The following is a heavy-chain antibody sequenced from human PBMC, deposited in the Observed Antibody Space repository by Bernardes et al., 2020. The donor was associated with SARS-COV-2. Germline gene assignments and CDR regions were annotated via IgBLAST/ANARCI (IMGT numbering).Heavy chain of an antibody. D-gene: IGHD3-9*01. CDR3: AKDLVYYDILTGYYPRLIYYYYYGMDV. CDR2: ISYDGSNK. J-gene: IGHJ6*02. V-gene: IGHV3-30*18. CDR1: GFTFSSYG. Sequence: GGSLRLSCAASGFTFSSYGMHWVRQAPGKGLEWVAVISYDGSNKYYADSVKGRFTISRDNSKNTLYLQMNSLRAEDTAVYYCAKDLVYYDILTGYYPRLIYYYYYGMDVWGQGTTVTVSS.